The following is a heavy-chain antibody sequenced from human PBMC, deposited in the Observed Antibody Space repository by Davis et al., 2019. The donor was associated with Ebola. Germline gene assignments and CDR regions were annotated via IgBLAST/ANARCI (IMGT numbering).Heavy chain of an antibody. Sequence: GESLKISCAASGFTFDDYTMHWVRQAPGKGLEWVSLISWDGGSTYYADSVKGRFTISRDNSKNSLYLQMNSLRTEDTALYYCAGPDTAMVTGMNVWGQGTTVTVSS. D-gene: IGHD5-18*01. J-gene: IGHJ6*02. CDR2: ISWDGGST. V-gene: IGHV3-43*01. CDR1: GFTFDDYT. CDR3: AGPDTAMVTGMNV.